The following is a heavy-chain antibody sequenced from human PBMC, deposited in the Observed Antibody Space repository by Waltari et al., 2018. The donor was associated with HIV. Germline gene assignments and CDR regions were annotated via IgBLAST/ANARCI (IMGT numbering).Heavy chain of an antibody. CDR3: ARGGTRNDMIFEF. Sequence: EVQLVESGGDLVQPGGSLRLSCAASGFSFANYWMNWFRQAPGKGLEWVAKINGGGSYERYVDSVRGRFTVSRDNAKNSVYLQMNSLRVEDTAVYFCARGGTRNDMIFEFWGQGTLVTVSS. CDR1: GFSFANYW. CDR2: INGGGSYE. D-gene: IGHD1-1*01. V-gene: IGHV3-7*01. J-gene: IGHJ4*02.